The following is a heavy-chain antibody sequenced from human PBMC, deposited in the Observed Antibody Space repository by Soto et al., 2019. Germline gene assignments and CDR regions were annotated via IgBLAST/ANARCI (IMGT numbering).Heavy chain of an antibody. CDR1: GFTFSNFS. V-gene: IGHV3-21*01. J-gene: IGHJ6*02. D-gene: IGHD2-2*02. CDR3: AREYTAWPLAYGLDV. Sequence: PGGSLRLSCVASGFTFSNFSINWVRQAPGQGLEWVSSISNRSDIYYADSLKGRFTISRDNAKNSVSLQMNSLRAEDTAVYYCAREYTAWPLAYGLDVWGQGTTVTVSS. CDR2: ISNRSDI.